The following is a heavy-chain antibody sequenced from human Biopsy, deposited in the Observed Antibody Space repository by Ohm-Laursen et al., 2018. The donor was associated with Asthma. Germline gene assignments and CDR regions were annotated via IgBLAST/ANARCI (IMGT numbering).Heavy chain of an antibody. Sequence: PPGTLSLTCTVSGDSIRRDYWSWIRQPPGKGLEWIGSIYYSGTTYYNPSLESRVTVSADTSKNQFSLKLTSVTAADTAVYYCVRGSSSWHHGPFHYYYGLDVWGQGTTATVSS. CDR2: IYYSGTT. J-gene: IGHJ6*02. CDR3: VRGSSSWHHGPFHYYYGLDV. V-gene: IGHV4-59*04. CDR1: GDSIRRDY. D-gene: IGHD6-13*01.